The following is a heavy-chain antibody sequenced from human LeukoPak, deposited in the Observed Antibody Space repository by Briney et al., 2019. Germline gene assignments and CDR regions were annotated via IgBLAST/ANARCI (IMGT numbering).Heavy chain of an antibody. D-gene: IGHD2/OR15-2a*01. CDR2: ISYDGSNK. J-gene: IGHJ4*02. CDR1: GFTFGSYA. CDR3: ARSIEGAFDY. Sequence: GGSLRLSCAASGFTFGSYAMHWARPAPGKGLEWVAVISYDGSNKYYADSVKGRFTISRDNSKNTLFLQVNSLRAEDTAVYYCARSIEGAFDYWGQGTLVTVSS. V-gene: IGHV3-30-3*01.